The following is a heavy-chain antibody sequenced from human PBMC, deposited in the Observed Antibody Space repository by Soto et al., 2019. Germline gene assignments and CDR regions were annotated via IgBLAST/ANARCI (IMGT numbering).Heavy chain of an antibody. CDR2: IVVGSGNT. D-gene: IGHD3-3*01. J-gene: IGHJ4*02. Sequence: SVKVSCKASGFTFTSSAVQWVRQARGQRLEWIGWIVVGSGNTNYAQKFQERVTITRDMSTSTAYMELSSLRSEDTAVYYCAAADYDFWSGYYIPNNFDYWGQGTLVTVSS. CDR3: AAADYDFWSGYYIPNNFDY. V-gene: IGHV1-58*01. CDR1: GFTFTSSA.